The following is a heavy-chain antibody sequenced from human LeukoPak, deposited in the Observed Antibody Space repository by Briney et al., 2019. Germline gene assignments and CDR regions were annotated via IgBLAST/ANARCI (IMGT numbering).Heavy chain of an antibody. CDR2: IIPIFGTA. CDR1: GGTFSSYA. CDR3: ARDSMDTAMVGRGYYFDY. Sequence: SVKVSCKASGGTFSSYAISWVRQAPGQGLEWMGGIIPIFGTANYAQKFQGRVTITADESTSTAYMELSSLRSEGTAVYYCARDSMDTAMVGRGYYFDYWGQGTLVTVSS. D-gene: IGHD5-18*01. V-gene: IGHV1-69*13. J-gene: IGHJ4*02.